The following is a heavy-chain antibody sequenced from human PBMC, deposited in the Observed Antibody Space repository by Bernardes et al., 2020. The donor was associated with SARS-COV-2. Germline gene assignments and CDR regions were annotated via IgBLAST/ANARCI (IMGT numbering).Heavy chain of an antibody. V-gene: IGHV1-8*01. J-gene: IGHJ4*02. CDR3: ARSIPLSSGWFHLDY. Sequence: VKVSCKASGFNFSSYEISWVRQASGQGLEWMGRVNPTSGSTGYAQKFQGRVTMTRDTSISSAYMELTGLTSEDAAVYFCARSIPLSSGWFHLDYWGPGTVVIVSS. D-gene: IGHD6-19*01. CDR1: GFNFSSYE. CDR2: VNPTSGST.